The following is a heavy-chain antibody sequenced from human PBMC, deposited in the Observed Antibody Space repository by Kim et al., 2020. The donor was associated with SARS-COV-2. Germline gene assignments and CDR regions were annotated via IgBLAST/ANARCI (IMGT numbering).Heavy chain of an antibody. J-gene: IGHJ3*02. Sequence: GGSLRLSCAVSGITLRSSWMHWVRQGPGKRLEWLARVNLDGRSTDYADSVKGRFTISGDNAENTLYLQLSSLSAEDTAVYYCTKSGARAFEIWGQGTMV. D-gene: IGHD5-12*01. CDR1: GITLRSSW. CDR2: VNLDGRST. V-gene: IGHV3-74*01. CDR3: TKSGARAFEI.